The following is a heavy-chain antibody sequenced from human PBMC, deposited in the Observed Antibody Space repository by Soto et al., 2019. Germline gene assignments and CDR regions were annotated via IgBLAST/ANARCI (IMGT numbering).Heavy chain of an antibody. V-gene: IGHV4-61*01. Sequence: SETLSLTCTVSGGSVSSGSYYWSWIRQPPGKGLEWIGYIYYSGSTNYNPSLKSRVTISVDTSKNQFSLKLSSVTAADTAVYYCARIPVDTYMINWFDPWGQGTLVTVSS. J-gene: IGHJ5*02. D-gene: IGHD5-18*01. CDR3: ARIPVDTYMINWFDP. CDR2: IYYSGST. CDR1: GGSVSSGSYY.